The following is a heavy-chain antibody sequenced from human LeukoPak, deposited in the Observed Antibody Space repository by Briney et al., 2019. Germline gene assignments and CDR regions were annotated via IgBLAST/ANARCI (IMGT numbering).Heavy chain of an antibody. D-gene: IGHD2-15*01. V-gene: IGHV3-30*04. Sequence: GRSLRLSCPASGFTFRKYAMHWVRQAPGKGLEWVAVISYDGSDKYYADSVKRRFTISRDNSKNTLFLQMNSLRAEDTALYYCAGGRGTFDIWGQGTMVTVSS. CDR2: ISYDGSDK. CDR3: AGGRGTFDI. CDR1: GFTFRKYA. J-gene: IGHJ3*02.